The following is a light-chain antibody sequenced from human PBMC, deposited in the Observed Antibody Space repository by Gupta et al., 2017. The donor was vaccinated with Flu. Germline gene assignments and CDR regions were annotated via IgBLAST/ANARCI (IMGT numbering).Light chain of an antibody. CDR1: QYINIY. Sequence: DIQMTQSPSSLSASVGDRVTITCRASQYINIYLNWYQQKPGKAPKLLIYAASNLQSGVPSRFSGSGSGTDFTLTISTLQPEDFATFYCQQTYSTPLTFGGGTKVEIK. V-gene: IGKV1-39*01. CDR2: AAS. J-gene: IGKJ4*01. CDR3: QQTYSTPLT.